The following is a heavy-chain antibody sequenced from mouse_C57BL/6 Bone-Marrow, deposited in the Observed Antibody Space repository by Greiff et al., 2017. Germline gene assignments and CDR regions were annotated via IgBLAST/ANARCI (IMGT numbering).Heavy chain of an antibody. J-gene: IGHJ2*01. V-gene: IGHV3-6*01. CDR1: GYSITSGYY. CDR2: ISYDGSN. Sequence: EVQLQESGPGLVKPSQSLSLTCSVTGYSITSGYYWNWIRQFPGNKLEWMGYISYDGSNNYNPSLKNRISITRDTSKNQFFLKLNSVTTEDTATYYCARVPYYGSSWYYFDYWGQGTTLTVSS. D-gene: IGHD1-1*01. CDR3: ARVPYYGSSWYYFDY.